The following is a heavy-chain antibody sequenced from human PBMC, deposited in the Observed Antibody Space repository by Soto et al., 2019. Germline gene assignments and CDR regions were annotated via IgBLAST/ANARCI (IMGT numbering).Heavy chain of an antibody. D-gene: IGHD2-15*01. Sequence: GASVKVSCKASGYTFTNYYMHWVRQAPGQGLEWMGIINPSGSSTSAQRFQGRATMTIDTSTITVYMELSSLRSEDTAVYYCARGIGPYAFDIWGQGTMVTVSS. CDR1: GYTFTNYY. J-gene: IGHJ3*02. V-gene: IGHV1-46*01. CDR2: INPSGSST. CDR3: ARGIGPYAFDI.